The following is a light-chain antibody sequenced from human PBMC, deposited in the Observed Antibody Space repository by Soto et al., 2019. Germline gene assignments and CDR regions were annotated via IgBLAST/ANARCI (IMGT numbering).Light chain of an antibody. CDR2: AAS. CDR1: QDISSY. Sequence: AIRMTQSPSSFSASTGDRVTITCRASQDISSYLAWYQQKPGKAPKLLIYAASILQSGVPSRFSGSGSGTDFTLTISCLQSEDFATYYCQQYYSYPRTFDQGTKVEIK. J-gene: IGKJ1*01. CDR3: QQYYSYPRT. V-gene: IGKV1-8*01.